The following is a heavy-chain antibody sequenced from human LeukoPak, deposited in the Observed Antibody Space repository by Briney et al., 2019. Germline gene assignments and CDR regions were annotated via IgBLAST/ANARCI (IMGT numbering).Heavy chain of an antibody. CDR2: IFPSDSDT. Sequence: GESLQISSQGSGYYFNTNWIGWVRPMPGKGLEWMGIIFPSDSDTIYSPPFQGQVTISVDKSINTAYLQWSSLKASDTAIYYCARRPGRAFDIWGQGTTVTVSS. J-gene: IGHJ3*02. CDR3: ARRPGRAFDI. D-gene: IGHD1-14*01. CDR1: GYYFNTNW. V-gene: IGHV5-51*01.